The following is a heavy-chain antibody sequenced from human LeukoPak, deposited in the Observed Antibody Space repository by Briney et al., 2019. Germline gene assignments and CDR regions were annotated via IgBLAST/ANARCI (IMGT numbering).Heavy chain of an antibody. D-gene: IGHD6-19*01. CDR1: GFTFSSFD. J-gene: IGHJ4*02. Sequence: PGGSLRLSCAASGFTFSSFDTSWVRQAPGKGLEWVSGISGSGGSTYYADSVKGRFTISRDNSKNTLYLQMNSLRAEDTAVYYCARDLSSGWTPYFDYWGQGTLVTVSS. CDR2: ISGSGGST. V-gene: IGHV3-23*01. CDR3: ARDLSSGWTPYFDY.